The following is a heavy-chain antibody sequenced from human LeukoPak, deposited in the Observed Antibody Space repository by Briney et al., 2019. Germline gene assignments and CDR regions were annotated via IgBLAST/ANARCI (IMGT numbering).Heavy chain of an antibody. D-gene: IGHD3-22*01. J-gene: IGHJ6*02. CDR1: GGSFSGYY. Sequence: PSETLSLTCAVYGGSFSGYYWSWIRQPPGKGLEWIGEINHSGSTSYNPSLKSRVSISVDASKNQFSQKLSSVTAADTAVYYCARSLERYYDRSGCSVWDQGTTVTVSS. V-gene: IGHV4-34*01. CDR2: INHSGST. CDR3: ARSLERYYDRSGCSV.